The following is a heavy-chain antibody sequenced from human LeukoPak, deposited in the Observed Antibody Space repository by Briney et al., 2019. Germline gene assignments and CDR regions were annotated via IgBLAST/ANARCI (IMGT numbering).Heavy chain of an antibody. Sequence: SETLSLTCTVSGGSISSGGYSWSWIRQHPGKGLEWIGYIYYSGSTYYNPSLKSRVTISVDTSKNQFSLKLSSVTAADTAVYYCAREYYYDYYGMDVWGQGTTVTVSS. V-gene: IGHV4-31*03. CDR1: GGSISSGGYS. CDR3: AREYYYDYYGMDV. CDR2: IYYSGST. J-gene: IGHJ6*02.